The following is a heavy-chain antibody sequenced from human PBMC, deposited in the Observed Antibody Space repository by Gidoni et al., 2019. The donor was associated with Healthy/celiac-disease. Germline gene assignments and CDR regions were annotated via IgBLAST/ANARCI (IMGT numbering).Heavy chain of an antibody. Sequence: QVTLKESGPVLVKPTETLTLTCTVSGFSLSNARMGVSWIRQPPGKALEWLAHIFSNDEKSYSTSLKSRLTISKDTSKSQVVLTMTNMDPVDTATYYCARSRSRYQLLELYYYYYGMDVWGQGTTVTVSS. D-gene: IGHD2-2*01. J-gene: IGHJ6*02. CDR3: ARSRSRYQLLELYYYYYGMDV. CDR2: IFSNDEK. CDR1: GFSLSNARMG. V-gene: IGHV2-26*01.